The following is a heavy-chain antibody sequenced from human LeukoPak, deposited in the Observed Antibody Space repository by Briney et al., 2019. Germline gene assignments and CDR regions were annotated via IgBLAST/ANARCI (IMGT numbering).Heavy chain of an antibody. D-gene: IGHD6-13*01. V-gene: IGHV4-59*12. CDR1: GVSISSYY. CDR2: IFYSGST. Sequence: SETLSLTCSVSGVSISSYYWSWIRQPPGKGLEWIGYIFYSGSTNYNPSLKSRVTISVDRSKNQFSLKLSSVTAADTAVYYCARGPGIAAAGTYYYYGMDVWGQGTTVTVSS. J-gene: IGHJ6*02. CDR3: ARGPGIAAAGTYYYYGMDV.